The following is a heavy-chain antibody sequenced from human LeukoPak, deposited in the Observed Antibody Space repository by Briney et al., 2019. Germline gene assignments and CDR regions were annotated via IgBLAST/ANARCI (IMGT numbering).Heavy chain of an antibody. V-gene: IGHV3-48*03. CDR2: ISSSGSTI. Sequence: GGSLRLSCAASGFTFSSYEMNWVRQAPGKGREWVSYISSSGSTIYYADSVKGRFTISRDNAKNSLYLQMNSLRAEDTAVYYCARDRTYLDYWGQGTLVTVSS. CDR3: ARDRTYLDY. J-gene: IGHJ4*02. CDR1: GFTFSSYE.